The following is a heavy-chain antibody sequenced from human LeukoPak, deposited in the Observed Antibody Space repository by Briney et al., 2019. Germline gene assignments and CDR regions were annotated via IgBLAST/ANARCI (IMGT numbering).Heavy chain of an antibody. J-gene: IGHJ4*02. Sequence: ASVKVSCKASGYTFTSYAMNWVRQAPGQGLEWMGWINTNTGNPTYAQGFTGRFVFSLDTSVSTAYLQISSLKAEDTAVYYCARGGPLTGYYPFDYWGQGTLVTVSS. CDR2: INTNTGNP. D-gene: IGHD3-9*01. CDR3: ARGGPLTGYYPFDY. V-gene: IGHV7-4-1*02. CDR1: GYTFTSYA.